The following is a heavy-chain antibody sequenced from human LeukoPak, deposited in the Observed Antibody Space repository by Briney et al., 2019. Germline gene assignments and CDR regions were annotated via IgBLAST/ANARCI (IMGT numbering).Heavy chain of an antibody. Sequence: SETLSLTCTVSGGSMSSSSYYWGWIRQSPGKGLEWLGSIYYSGANHYNPSLKSRVTMSVDTSKNQFSVKLTSVTATDTAVYYCVRVRGYWLVRGYLDYWGQGTQVTVSS. CDR2: IYYSGAN. D-gene: IGHD6-19*01. CDR1: GGSMSSSSYY. J-gene: IGHJ4*02. CDR3: VRVRGYWLVRGYLDY. V-gene: IGHV4-39*02.